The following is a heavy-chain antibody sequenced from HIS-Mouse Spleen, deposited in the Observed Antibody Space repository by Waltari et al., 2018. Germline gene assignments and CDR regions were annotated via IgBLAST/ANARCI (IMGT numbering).Heavy chain of an antibody. CDR1: GYTFTSYD. Sequence: QVQLVQSGAEVKKPGASVKVSCKASGYTFTSYDINWVRQATGQGLEWMGWMNPNSGNTGYAQKFQGRVTMTRNTSISTAYMGLRRLRSEGKAVYYLAGGHGYRNYFGFWGQGTVVTRSS. V-gene: IGHV1-8*01. CDR3: AGGHGYRNYFGF. D-gene: IGHD5-12*01. J-gene: IGHJ4*02. CDR2: MNPNSGNT.